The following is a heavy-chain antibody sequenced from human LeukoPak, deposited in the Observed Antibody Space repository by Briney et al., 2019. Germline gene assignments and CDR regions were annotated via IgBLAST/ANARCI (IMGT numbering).Heavy chain of an antibody. V-gene: IGHV1-69*13. CDR2: IIPIFGTA. Sequence: SVKVSCKASVDTCSSYAISWVRQAPGQGLEWVGGIIPIFGTANYAQKFHGRVTITADESTSTAYMELSSLRSEDTAVYYCARCRGSTTDAVDIWGQRTMGTVSS. J-gene: IGHJ3*02. D-gene: IGHD1-26*01. CDR1: VDTCSSYA. CDR3: ARCRGSTTDAVDI.